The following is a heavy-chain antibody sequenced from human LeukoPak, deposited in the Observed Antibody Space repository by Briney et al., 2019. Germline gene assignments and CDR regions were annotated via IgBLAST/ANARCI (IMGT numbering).Heavy chain of an antibody. CDR2: INSDGINT. V-gene: IGHV3-74*01. D-gene: IGHD1-26*01. CDR3: AKEWSLHSGSYLGTHYYYYMDV. Sequence: PGGSLRLSCAASGFTFSNYWMHWVRQAPGKGLVWVSRINSDGINTSYADSVKGRFTISRDNAKNTLNLQMNSLRAEDTAVYYCAKEWSLHSGSYLGTHYYYYMDVWGKGTTVTVSS. J-gene: IGHJ6*03. CDR1: GFTFSNYW.